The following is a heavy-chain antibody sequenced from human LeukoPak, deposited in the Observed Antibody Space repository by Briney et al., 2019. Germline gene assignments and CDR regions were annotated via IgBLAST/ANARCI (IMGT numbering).Heavy chain of an antibody. Sequence: GRPLRLSCTASQFTFSDYYMSWIRHAPGTGVEGVSYISSSGSTVYYAASVKGRFTISRDNAKNSLYLQMNSLRAEDTAVYYCARRYSPSIEYYFDYWGQGTLVTVSS. J-gene: IGHJ4*02. CDR3: ARRYSPSIEYYFDY. CDR2: ISSSGSTV. CDR1: QFTFSDYY. V-gene: IGHV3-11*01. D-gene: IGHD2-15*01.